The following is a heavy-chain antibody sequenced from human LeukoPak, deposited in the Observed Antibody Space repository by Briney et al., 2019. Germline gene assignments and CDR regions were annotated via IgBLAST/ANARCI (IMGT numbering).Heavy chain of an antibody. V-gene: IGHV3-64*01. CDR1: GFTFSSYA. J-gene: IGHJ4*02. Sequence: PGGSLRLSCAASGFTFSSYAMHWVRQAPGKGLEYVSDISSNGGSKYYANSVKGRFTISRDNSKNTLYLQMGSLRAEDMAVYYCARGGYYYGSGSYYSNWGQGTLVTVSS. CDR3: ARGGYYYGSGSYYSN. CDR2: ISSNGGSK. D-gene: IGHD3-10*01.